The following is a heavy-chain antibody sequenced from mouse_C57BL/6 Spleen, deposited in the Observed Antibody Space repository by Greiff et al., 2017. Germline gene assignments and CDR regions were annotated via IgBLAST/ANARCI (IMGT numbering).Heavy chain of an antibody. CDR3: AGPGGYFDY. V-gene: IGHV1-7*01. CDR1: GYTFTSYW. J-gene: IGHJ2*01. CDR2: INPSSGYT. Sequence: QVQLQQSGAELAKPGASVKLSCKASGYTFTSYWMHWVKQRPGQGLEWIGYINPSSGYTKYNQKFKDKDTLTADKSSSTAYMQLSSLTYEDSAVYYCAGPGGYFDYWGQGTTLTVSS.